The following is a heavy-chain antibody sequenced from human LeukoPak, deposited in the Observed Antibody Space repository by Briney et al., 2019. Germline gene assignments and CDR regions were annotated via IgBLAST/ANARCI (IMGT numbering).Heavy chain of an antibody. J-gene: IGHJ6*02. CDR2: INSDGSST. D-gene: IGHD6-13*01. CDR3: ARDPGYSSINRRLYGMDV. V-gene: IGHV3-74*01. Sequence: PGGSLRLSCAASGFTFSSYWMHWVRQAPGKGLVWVSRINSDGSSTSYADSVKGRFTISRDNAKNTLYLQMNSLRAEDTAVYYCARDPGYSSINRRLYGMDVWGQGTTVTVSS. CDR1: GFTFSSYW.